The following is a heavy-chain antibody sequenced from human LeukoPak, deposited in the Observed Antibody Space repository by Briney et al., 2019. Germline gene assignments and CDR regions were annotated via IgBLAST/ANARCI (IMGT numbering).Heavy chain of an antibody. CDR3: VRLGGNYEY. CDR2: IIPDGSST. Sequence: PGGSLRLSCAASGLPFSSYWMHWVRQAPGEGLVWVSVIIPDGSSTTYADSVKGRFTISRDNAKNTLYLQMNSLRAEDTAIYYCVRLGGNYEYCGQGTLVTVSS. V-gene: IGHV3-74*01. J-gene: IGHJ4*02. CDR1: GLPFSSYW. D-gene: IGHD1-26*01.